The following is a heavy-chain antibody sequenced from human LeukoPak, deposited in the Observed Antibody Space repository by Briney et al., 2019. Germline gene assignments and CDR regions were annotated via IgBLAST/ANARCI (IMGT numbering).Heavy chain of an antibody. CDR2: IQYDGSNE. CDR1: GLTFSSYW. V-gene: IGHV3-30*02. D-gene: IGHD2-8*01. J-gene: IGHJ6*03. Sequence: PGGSLRLSCAASGLTFSSYWMRWVRQAPGKGLEWVAYIQYDGSNEQYADSVKGRFSISRDSSKNILYLQMNSLRAEDTAVYYCAKDRCSNGVGCYYYYMDVWGKGTTVTISS. CDR3: AKDRCSNGVGCYYYYMDV.